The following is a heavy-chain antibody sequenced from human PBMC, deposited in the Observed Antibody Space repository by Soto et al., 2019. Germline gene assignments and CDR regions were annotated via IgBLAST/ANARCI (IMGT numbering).Heavy chain of an antibody. J-gene: IGHJ6*02. CDR3: ASVGVTARYYYGMDV. D-gene: IGHD2-21*02. CDR1: GFTFSSYA. V-gene: IGHV3-30-3*01. Sequence: QVQLVESGGGVVQPGRSLRLSCAASGFTFSSYAMHWVRQAPGKGLEWVAVISYDGSNKYYADSVKGRFTISRDNSKNTLYLQMNSLRAEDTAVYYCASVGVTARYYYGMDVWGQGTTVTVSS. CDR2: ISYDGSNK.